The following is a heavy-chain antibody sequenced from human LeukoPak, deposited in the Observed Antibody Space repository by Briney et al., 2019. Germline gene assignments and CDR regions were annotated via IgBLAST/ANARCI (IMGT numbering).Heavy chain of an antibody. CDR1: GLPFSTYA. CDR3: VKDGGIYPAWYFEY. J-gene: IGHJ4*02. Sequence: GGSLRLSCAASGLPFSTYAMTWVRQAPGKGLEWVSTLSDIGSMIYYADSVKGRFTISRDNSKNTVYLQMNSLRADDTAVYYCVKDGGIYPAWYFEYWGQGTLVTVSS. CDR2: LSDIGSMI. V-gene: IGHV3-23*01. D-gene: IGHD1-26*01.